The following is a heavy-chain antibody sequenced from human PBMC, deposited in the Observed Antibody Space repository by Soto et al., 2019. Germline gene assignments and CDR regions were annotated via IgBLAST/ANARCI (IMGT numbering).Heavy chain of an antibody. V-gene: IGHV3-33*03. CDR1: GFTFRSYG. D-gene: IGHD3-10*01. CDR3: ARGEEGSGSYYPPDY. J-gene: IGHJ4*02. Sequence: QVQLVESGGGVVQPGRSLRLSCAASGFTFRSYGLHWVRQAPGRGLEWVAVILFDGTYKYYSDSVKGRVTISRDDSKNTLYLQMNSLRAEDTAVYYCARGEEGSGSYYPPDYWGQGSLVTVSS. CDR2: ILFDGTYK.